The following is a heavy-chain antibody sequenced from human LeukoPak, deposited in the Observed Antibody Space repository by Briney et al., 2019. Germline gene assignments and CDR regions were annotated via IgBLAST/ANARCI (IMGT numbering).Heavy chain of an antibody. Sequence: GGSLRLSCAASGFTFSSYGMTWVRQAPGKGLEWVSYISSSSSTIYYADSVKGRFTISRDNAKNSLYLQLNSLRAEDTAVYYCARTGPFRTVTISGPFRNRGGYFDYWGQGTLVTVSS. D-gene: IGHD4-17*01. V-gene: IGHV3-48*01. CDR2: ISSSSSTI. CDR3: ARTGPFRTVTISGPFRNRGGYFDY. CDR1: GFTFSSYG. J-gene: IGHJ4*02.